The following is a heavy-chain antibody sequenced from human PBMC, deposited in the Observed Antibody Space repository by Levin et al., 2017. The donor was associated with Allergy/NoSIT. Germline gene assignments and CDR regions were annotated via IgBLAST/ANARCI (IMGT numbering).Heavy chain of an antibody. CDR3: ARDKILNPPSRRGSYGGPNWFDP. CDR1: GGTFSSYA. J-gene: IGHJ5*02. CDR2: IIPIFGTA. D-gene: IGHD1-26*01. V-gene: IGHV1-69*13. Sequence: GASVKVSCKASGGTFSSYAISWVRQAPGQGLEWMGGIIPIFGTANYAQKFQGRVTITADESTSTAYMELSSLRSEDTAVYYCARDKILNPPSRRGSYGGPNWFDPWGQGTLVTVSS.